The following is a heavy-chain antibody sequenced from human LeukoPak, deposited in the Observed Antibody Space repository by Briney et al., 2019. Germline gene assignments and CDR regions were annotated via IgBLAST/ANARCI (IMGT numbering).Heavy chain of an antibody. CDR3: ARDQYVYNPDYYYYMDV. Sequence: PSGTLSLTCAVSGGSISSSNWWSWVRQPPGKGLEWIGEIYHSGSINYKSSLKSRVTISVDKSKNQFSLKLSSVTAADTAVYHCARDQYVYNPDYYYYMDVWGKGTTVTISS. CDR1: GGSISSSNW. CDR2: IYHSGSI. D-gene: IGHD5-24*01. V-gene: IGHV4-4*02. J-gene: IGHJ6*03.